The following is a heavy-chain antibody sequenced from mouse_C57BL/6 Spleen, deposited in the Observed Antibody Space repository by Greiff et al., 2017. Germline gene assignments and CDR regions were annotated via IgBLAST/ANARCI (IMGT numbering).Heavy chain of an antibody. CDR2: ISYDGSN. D-gene: IGHD1-1*01. CDR3: AVSSQAWFAY. J-gene: IGHJ3*01. CDR1: GYSITSGYY. Sequence: ESGPGLVKPSQSLSLTCSVTGYSITSGYYWNWIRQFPGNKLEWMGYISYDGSNNYNPSLKNRISITRDTSKNQFFLKLNSVTTEDTATYYCAVSSQAWFAYWGQGTLVTVSA. V-gene: IGHV3-6*01.